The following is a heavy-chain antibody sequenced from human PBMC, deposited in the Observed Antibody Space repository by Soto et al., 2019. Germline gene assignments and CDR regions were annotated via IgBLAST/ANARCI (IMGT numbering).Heavy chain of an antibody. CDR3: ARHPDYYDSSGYYGLDY. CDR2: INHSGST. V-gene: IGHV4-34*01. Sequence: SETLSLTCAVYVGNFSGYYWSWIRQPPGKGLEWIGEINHSGSTNYNPSLKSRVTISVDTSKNQFSLKLSSVTAADTAVYYCARHPDYYDSSGYYGLDYWGQGTLVTVSS. J-gene: IGHJ4*02. CDR1: VGNFSGYY. D-gene: IGHD3-22*01.